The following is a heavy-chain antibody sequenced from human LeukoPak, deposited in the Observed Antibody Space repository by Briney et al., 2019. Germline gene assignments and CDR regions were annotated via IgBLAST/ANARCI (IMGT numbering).Heavy chain of an antibody. CDR3: ARGPYCSSSSPIPCAFDI. J-gene: IGHJ3*02. CDR2: IYTSGST. CDR1: GGSISSGSSY. Sequence: PSETLSLTCTVSGGSISSGSSYWSWIRQPAGKGLEWIGRIYTSGSTNYNPSLKSRVTMSVDTSKNQFSLKLSSVTAADTAVYYCARGPYCSSSSPIPCAFDIWGQGTMVTVSS. D-gene: IGHD2-2*01. V-gene: IGHV4-61*02.